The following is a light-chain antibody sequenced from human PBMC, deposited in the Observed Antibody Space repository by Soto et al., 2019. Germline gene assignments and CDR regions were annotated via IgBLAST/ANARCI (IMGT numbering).Light chain of an antibody. J-gene: IGLJ1*01. CDR3: ASQAAISFV. CDR2: DVT. Sequence: QSALTQPRSVSGSPEQSVTISCTGTSSDVGGYNFVSWYQQHPGKAPKLMIYDVTTRPSGVPDRFSGSKSGNTASLTISGLQDEDEADYSYASQAAISFVFGTGTKVTVL. V-gene: IGLV2-11*01. CDR1: SSDVGGYNF.